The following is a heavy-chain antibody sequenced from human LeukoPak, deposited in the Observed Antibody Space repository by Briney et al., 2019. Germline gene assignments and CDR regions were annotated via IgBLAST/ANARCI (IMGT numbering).Heavy chain of an antibody. CDR1: GGSISSSSYY. V-gene: IGHV4-39*07. Sequence: SETLSLTCTVSGGSISSSSYYWGWIRQPPGKGLEWIGSIYYSGSTYYNPSLKSRVTISVDTSKNQFSLNLRSVTAADTAVYYCARNRRDTVVVIAATHHYYFYLDVWGRGTTVTVSS. CDR3: ARNRRDTVVVIAATHHYYFYLDV. J-gene: IGHJ6*03. CDR2: IYYSGST. D-gene: IGHD2-15*01.